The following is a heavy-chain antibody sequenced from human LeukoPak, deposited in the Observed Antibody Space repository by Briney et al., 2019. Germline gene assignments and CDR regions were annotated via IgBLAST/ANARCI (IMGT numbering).Heavy chain of an antibody. Sequence: ASVTVSCKASGYTFTSYGISWVRQAPGQGLEWMGWISAYNGNTNYAQKLQGRVTMTTDTSTSTAYMELRSLRSDDTAVYYCAREPDYGGYFGYWGQGTLVTVSS. V-gene: IGHV1-18*01. CDR2: ISAYNGNT. J-gene: IGHJ4*02. D-gene: IGHD4-23*01. CDR3: AREPDYGGYFGY. CDR1: GYTFTSYG.